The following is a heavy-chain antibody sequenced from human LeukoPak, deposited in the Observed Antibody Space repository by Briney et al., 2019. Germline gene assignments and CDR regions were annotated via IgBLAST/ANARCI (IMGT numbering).Heavy chain of an antibody. CDR2: IYYSGST. V-gene: IGHV4-59*08. CDR3: ARHRGLGDYYYYGMDV. CDR1: GGSISSYY. D-gene: IGHD3-16*01. J-gene: IGHJ6*02. Sequence: SETLSLTCTVSGGSISSYYWSWIRQPPGKGLEWIGYIYYSGSTNYNPSLKSRVAISVSRSNNQFSLKLSSVTAADTAVYYCARHRGLGDYYYYGMDVWGQGTTVTVSS.